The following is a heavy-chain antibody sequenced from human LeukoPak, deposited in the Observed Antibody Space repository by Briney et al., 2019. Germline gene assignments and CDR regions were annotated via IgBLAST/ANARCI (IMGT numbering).Heavy chain of an antibody. J-gene: IGHJ4*02. CDR2: ISAYNGNT. D-gene: IGHD3-22*01. CDR1: GYTFTSYG. CDR3: ARVDSSGYFTIFGY. V-gene: IGHV1-18*01. Sequence: ASVKVSCKASGYTFTSYGISWVRQAPGQGLEWMGWISAYNGNTNYAQKLQGRVTMTTDTSTSTAYMELRSLRSDDTAVYYCARVDSSGYFTIFGYWGQGTLVTVSS.